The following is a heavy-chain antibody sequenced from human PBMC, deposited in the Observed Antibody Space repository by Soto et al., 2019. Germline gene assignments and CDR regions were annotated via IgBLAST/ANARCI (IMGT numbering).Heavy chain of an antibody. J-gene: IGHJ4*02. CDR2: IIPILGIA. Sequence: ASVKVSCKASGYTFTSYAMHWVRQAPGQGLEWMGRIIPILGIANYAQKFQGRVTITADKSTSTAYMELSSLSFEDTAVYYCSRDHRAVAGTSHLVDNWGQGTLVTVSS. CDR3: SRDHRAVAGTSHLVDN. V-gene: IGHV1-69*04. D-gene: IGHD6-19*01. CDR1: GYTFTSYA.